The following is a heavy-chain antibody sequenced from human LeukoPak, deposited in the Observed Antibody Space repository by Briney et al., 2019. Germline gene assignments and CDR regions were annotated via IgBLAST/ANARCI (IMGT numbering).Heavy chain of an antibody. CDR1: GYTFTGYY. D-gene: IGHD1-26*01. Sequence: ASVKVSCKASGYTFTGYYMHWVRQAPGQGLEWMGWINPNSGGTNYAQKFQGRVTMTRDTSISTAYMELSRLRSDDTAVYYCARVSSGSYSSAFDIWGQGTMVTVSS. J-gene: IGHJ3*02. V-gene: IGHV1-2*02. CDR3: ARVSSGSYSSAFDI. CDR2: INPNSGGT.